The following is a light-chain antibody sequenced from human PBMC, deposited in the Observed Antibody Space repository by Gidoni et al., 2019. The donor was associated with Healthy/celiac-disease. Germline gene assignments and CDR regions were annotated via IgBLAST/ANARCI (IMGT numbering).Light chain of an antibody. V-gene: IGLV3-21*04. CDR1: NIGSKS. CDR2: YDS. J-gene: IGLJ2*01. CDR3: QVWDSSSDHVV. Sequence: ARITCGGNNIGSKSVHWYQQKPGQAPVLVIYYDSDRPSGIPERFSGSNSGNTATLTISRVEAGDEADYYCQVWDSSSDHVVFGGGTKLTVL.